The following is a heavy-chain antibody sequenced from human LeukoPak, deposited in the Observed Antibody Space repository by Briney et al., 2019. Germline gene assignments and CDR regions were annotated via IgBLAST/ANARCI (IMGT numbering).Heavy chain of an antibody. D-gene: IGHD3-10*01. CDR2: IIPIFGTA. Sequence: SVKVSCKASGGTFSSYAISWVRQAPGQGLEWMGGIIPIFGTANYAQKFQGRVTITADESTSTAYMELSSLRSEDTAVYYCARNLYYGSGSFEGAFDIWGQGTMVTVSS. CDR3: ARNLYYGSGSFEGAFDI. J-gene: IGHJ3*02. CDR1: GGTFSSYA. V-gene: IGHV1-69*13.